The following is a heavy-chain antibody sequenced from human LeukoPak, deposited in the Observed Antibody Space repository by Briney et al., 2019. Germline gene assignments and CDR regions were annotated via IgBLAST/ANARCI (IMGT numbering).Heavy chain of an antibody. J-gene: IGHJ4*02. CDR2: INHSGST. Sequence: PSETLSLTCAVYGGSFSGYYWSWIRQPPGKGLEWIGEINHSGSTNYNPSLKSRVTISVDTSKNQFSLKLSSVTAADTAVYYCARKVNDYRIVRWGQGTLVTVSS. V-gene: IGHV4-34*01. D-gene: IGHD4-11*01. CDR3: ARKVNDYRIVR. CDR1: GGSFSGYY.